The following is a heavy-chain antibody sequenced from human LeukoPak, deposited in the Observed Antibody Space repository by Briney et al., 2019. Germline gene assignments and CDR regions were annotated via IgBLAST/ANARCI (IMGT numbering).Heavy chain of an antibody. J-gene: IGHJ5*02. V-gene: IGHV4-39*07. CDR3: ARDYRGAAADGDWFDP. Sequence: PSETLSLTCTVSGGSISSSSYYWGWIRQPPGKGLEWIGSIYYSGSTYYNPSLKSRVTISVDTSKNQFSLKLSSVTAADTAVYYCARDYRGAAADGDWFDPWGQGTLVTVSS. CDR2: IYYSGST. D-gene: IGHD6-13*01. CDR1: GGSISSSSYY.